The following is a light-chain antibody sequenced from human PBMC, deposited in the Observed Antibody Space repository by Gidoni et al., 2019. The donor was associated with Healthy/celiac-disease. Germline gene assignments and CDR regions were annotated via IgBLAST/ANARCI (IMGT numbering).Light chain of an antibody. V-gene: IGKV1-33*01. Sequence: IHMTLSPSSLSASVGDRVTITCQASQDISNYLNWYQKKPGKAPQLLIYDESNWETGVPSRFSGSGSGKDFTLTISSWKPEDIETYYCKQKDNHPITFGQGTRLEIK. CDR2: DES. CDR1: QDISNY. CDR3: KQKDNHPIT. J-gene: IGKJ5*01.